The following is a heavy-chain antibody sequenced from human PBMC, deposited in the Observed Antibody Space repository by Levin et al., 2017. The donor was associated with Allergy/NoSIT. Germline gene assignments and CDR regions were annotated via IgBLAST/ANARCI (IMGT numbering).Heavy chain of an antibody. D-gene: IGHD1-7*01. CDR1: GFTFASYA. Sequence: LAGGSLRLSCAASGFTFASYAMNWVRQAPGKGLEWVSAISGSDGTTYYADSVKGRFTISRDNSKRTLYLQMNSLRAEDTAVYYCAKDRTATTGWAPFDYWGQGTLVTVSS. V-gene: IGHV3-23*01. J-gene: IGHJ4*02. CDR3: AKDRTATTGWAPFDY. CDR2: ISGSDGTT.